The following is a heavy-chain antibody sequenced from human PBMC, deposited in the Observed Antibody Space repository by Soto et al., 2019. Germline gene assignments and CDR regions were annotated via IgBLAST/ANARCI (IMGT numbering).Heavy chain of an antibody. CDR1: GFTFSSYG. CDR3: AKSKARYYYYYGMDV. CDR2: ISYDGSNK. V-gene: IGHV3-30*18. Sequence: QVQLVESGGGVVQPGRSLRLSCAASGFTFSSYGMHWVRQAPGKGLEWVAVISYDGSNKYYADSVKGRFTISRDNSKNTLYLQMNSLRAEDTAVYYCAKSKARYYYYYGMDVWGQGTTVTVSS. J-gene: IGHJ6*02.